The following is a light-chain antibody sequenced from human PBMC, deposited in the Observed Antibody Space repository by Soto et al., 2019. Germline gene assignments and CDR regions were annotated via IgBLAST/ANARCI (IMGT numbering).Light chain of an antibody. J-gene: IGLJ1*01. CDR3: SSYVGATTRV. CDR2: GVT. CDR1: SSDVGAYNF. Sequence: QSALTQPASVSGSPGQSITISCTGTSSDVGAYNFVSWYQHHPDKAPKLIIYGVTHRPSGVSNRFSGSKSGNTASLTISGLQAEDEADYYCSSYVGATTRVFGTGTKLTVL. V-gene: IGLV2-14*03.